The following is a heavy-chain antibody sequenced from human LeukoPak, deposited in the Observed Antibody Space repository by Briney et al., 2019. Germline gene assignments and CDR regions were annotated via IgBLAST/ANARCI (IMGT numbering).Heavy chain of an antibody. J-gene: IGHJ6*02. CDR2: ISWNSGSI. V-gene: IGHV3-9*01. Sequence: GRSLRLSCAASGFTFDDYAMHWVRQAPGKGLEWVSGISWNSGSIGYADSVKGRFTISRDNAKNSLYLQMNSLRAEDTALYYCAKDPAYSSSWPVWGQGTTVTVSS. CDR3: AKDPAYSSSWPV. CDR1: GFTFDDYA. D-gene: IGHD6-13*01.